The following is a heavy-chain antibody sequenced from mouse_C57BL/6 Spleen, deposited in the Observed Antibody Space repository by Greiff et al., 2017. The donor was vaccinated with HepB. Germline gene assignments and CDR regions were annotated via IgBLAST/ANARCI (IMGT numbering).Heavy chain of an antibody. V-gene: IGHV1-20*01. CDR3: ARGGWLLQGKGFAY. D-gene: IGHD2-3*01. Sequence: EVKLEESGPELVKPGDSVKISCKASGYSFTGYFMNWVMQSHGKSLEWIGRINPYNGDTFYNQKFKGKATLTVDKSSSTAHMELRSLTSEDSAVYYCARGGWLLQGKGFAYWGQGTLVTVSA. CDR2: INPYNGDT. CDR1: GYSFTGYF. J-gene: IGHJ3*01.